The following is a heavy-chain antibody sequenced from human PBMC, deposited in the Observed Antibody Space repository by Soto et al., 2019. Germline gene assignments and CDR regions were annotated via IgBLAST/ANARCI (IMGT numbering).Heavy chain of an antibody. V-gene: IGHV1-69*12. CDR3: ARESRYCSGGSCYFLPGIDY. CDR2: ITPIFGTA. CDR1: GGTFSSYA. D-gene: IGHD2-15*01. J-gene: IGHJ4*02. Sequence: QVQLVQSGAEVKKPGSSVKVSCKASGGTFSSYAISWVRQAPGQGLEWMGGITPIFGTANYAQKFQGRVTITADESTSTAYMELSSLRSEDTAVYCCARESRYCSGGSCYFLPGIDYWGQGTLVTVSS.